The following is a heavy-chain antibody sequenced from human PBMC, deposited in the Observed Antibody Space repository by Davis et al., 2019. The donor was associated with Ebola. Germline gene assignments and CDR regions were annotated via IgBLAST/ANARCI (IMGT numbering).Heavy chain of an antibody. D-gene: IGHD5-24*01. J-gene: IGHJ4*02. V-gene: IGHV4-39*01. CDR3: TRHQGWLQLNFDY. CDR2: IYYSGST. CDR1: AGSLSSSSYY. Sequence: MPSETLSLTCTVSAGSLSSSSYYWGRIRQPPGKGLEWIGSIYYSGSTYYNPSLKSRVTISVDTSKNQFSLKLNSVTAADTAVFYCTRHQGWLQLNFDYWGQGTLVTVSS.